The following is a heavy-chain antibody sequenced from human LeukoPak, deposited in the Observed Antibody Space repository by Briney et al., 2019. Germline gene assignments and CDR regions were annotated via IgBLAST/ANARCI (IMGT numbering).Heavy chain of an antibody. D-gene: IGHD3-10*01. CDR2: ISGSGGST. CDR1: GFTFSSYA. V-gene: IGHV3-23*01. Sequence: GGSLRLSCAASGFTFSSYAMSWVRQAPGKGLEWVSSISGSGGSTYYADSVKGRFTISRDNSKNTLYLQMNSLRADDTAVYYCARGGGVTMVVEYYFDYWGQGTLVTVSS. J-gene: IGHJ4*02. CDR3: ARGGGVTMVVEYYFDY.